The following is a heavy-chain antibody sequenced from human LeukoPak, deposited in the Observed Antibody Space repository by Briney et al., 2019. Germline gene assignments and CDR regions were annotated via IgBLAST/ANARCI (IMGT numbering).Heavy chain of an antibody. V-gene: IGHV3-53*01. CDR3: ARLRRFLESD. D-gene: IGHD3-3*01. CDR2: IYSGGSS. J-gene: IGHJ4*02. Sequence: PGGSLRLSCAASGFTFSSYSMNWVRQAPGKGLEWVSVIYSGGSSYYADSVKGRFTISRDNSKNTLYLQMNSLRAEDTAVYYCARLRRFLESDWGQGTLVTVSS. CDR1: GFTFSSYS.